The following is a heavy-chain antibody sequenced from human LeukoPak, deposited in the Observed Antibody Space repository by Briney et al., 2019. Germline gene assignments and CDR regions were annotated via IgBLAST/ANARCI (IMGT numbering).Heavy chain of an antibody. Sequence: GGSLRLSCAASGFSFSSYGMHWVRQAPGKGLEWVAVIWYDGSNKYYADSVKGRFTISRDNSKNTLYLQMNSLRAEDTAVYYCAKSDGITIFAWGQGTLVTVSS. V-gene: IGHV3-33*06. J-gene: IGHJ4*02. D-gene: IGHD3-3*01. CDR1: GFSFSSYG. CDR2: IWYDGSNK. CDR3: AKSDGITIFA.